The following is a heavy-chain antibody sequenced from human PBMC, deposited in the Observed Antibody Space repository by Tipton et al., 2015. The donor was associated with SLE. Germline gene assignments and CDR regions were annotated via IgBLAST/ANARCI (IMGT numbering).Heavy chain of an antibody. CDR1: GGSISTSNW. Sequence: TLSLTCAVSGGSISTSNWWNWVRQSPGKGLEWIGYIYYSGSTNYKPSLKSRITISVDTSKNRFSLKLSSVTAADTAVYYCARHMITGGEFDYWGQGTLVTVSS. V-gene: IGHV4-4*02. CDR3: ARHMITGGEFDY. CDR2: IYYSGST. D-gene: IGHD3-16*01. J-gene: IGHJ4*02.